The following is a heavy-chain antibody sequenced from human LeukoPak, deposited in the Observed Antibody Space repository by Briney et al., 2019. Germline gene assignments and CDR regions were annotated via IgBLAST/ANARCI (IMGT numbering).Heavy chain of an antibody. D-gene: IGHD3-22*01. CDR2: ISGSGGST. J-gene: IGHJ4*02. CDR1: GFTFSSYW. CDR3: AKDPLTYYYDSSGYLNY. Sequence: GGSLRLSCAASGFTFSSYWMSWVRQAPGKGLEWVSAISGSGGSTYYADSVKGRFTISRDNSKNTLYLQMNSLRAEDTAVYYCAKDPLTYYYDSSGYLNYWGQGTLVTVSS. V-gene: IGHV3-23*01.